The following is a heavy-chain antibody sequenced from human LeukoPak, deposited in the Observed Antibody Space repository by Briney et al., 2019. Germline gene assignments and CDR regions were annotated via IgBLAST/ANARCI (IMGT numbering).Heavy chain of an antibody. D-gene: IGHD3-22*01. CDR2: IYYSGST. CDR3: ARGGYYYDSSGYYSLDY. Sequence: SETLSLTCTVSGGSISSYYWSWIRQPPGKGLEWIGYIYYSGSTNYNPSLKSRVTISVDTSKNQFSLKLSSVTAADTAVYYCARGGYYYDSSGYYSLDYWGQGTLVTVSS. V-gene: IGHV4-59*01. CDR1: GGSISSYY. J-gene: IGHJ4*02.